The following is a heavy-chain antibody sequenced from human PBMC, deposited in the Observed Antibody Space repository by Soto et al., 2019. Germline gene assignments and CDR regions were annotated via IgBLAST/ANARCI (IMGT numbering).Heavy chain of an antibody. Sequence: EVQLLESGGGLVQPGGSLRLSCAASGFTFSSYAMSWFLQAPGKGLEWVSAISGIGGSTYYEDSVNVRFTISRDNSKNTLDLSMNCLRAEDTAIYYFANQLGGVTTNREKGYWGQGTLVTVSS. CDR1: GFTFSSYA. J-gene: IGHJ4*02. CDR3: ANQLGGVTTNREKGY. V-gene: IGHV3-23*01. D-gene: IGHD3-22*01. CDR2: ISGIGGST.